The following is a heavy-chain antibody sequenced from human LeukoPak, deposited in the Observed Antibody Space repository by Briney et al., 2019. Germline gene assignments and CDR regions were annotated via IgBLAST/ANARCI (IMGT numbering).Heavy chain of an antibody. D-gene: IGHD2-21*02. CDR1: GFTFSSYA. CDR3: ARDALNGYCGGDCYAYYFDY. J-gene: IGHJ4*02. Sequence: GGSLRLSCAASGFTFSSYAMHWVRQAPGKGLEWVAVISYDGSNKYYADSVKGRFTISRDNSKNTLYLQMNSLRAEDTAVYYCARDALNGYCGGDCYAYYFDYWGQGTLVTVSS. CDR2: ISYDGSNK. V-gene: IGHV3-30-3*01.